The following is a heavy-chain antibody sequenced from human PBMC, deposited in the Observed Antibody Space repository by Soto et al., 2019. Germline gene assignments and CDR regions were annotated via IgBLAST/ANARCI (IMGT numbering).Heavy chain of an antibody. CDR3: ARDLWYRYGLAFGMDV. V-gene: IGHV4-61*01. CDR2: IYYSGST. D-gene: IGHD5-18*01. CDR1: GGSVSSGSYY. J-gene: IGHJ6*02. Sequence: PSETLSLTCTVSGGSVSSGSYYWSWIRQPPGKGLEWIGYIYYSGSTNYNPSLKSRVTISVDTSKNQSSLKLSSVTAADTAVYYCARDLWYRYGLAFGMDVWGQGTTVTVSS.